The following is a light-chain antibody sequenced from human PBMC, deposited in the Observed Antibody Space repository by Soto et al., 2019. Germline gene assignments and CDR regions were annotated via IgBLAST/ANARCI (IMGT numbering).Light chain of an antibody. V-gene: IGKV3-11*01. Sequence: EIVLTQSPATLSLSPGERATLSCRASQSVSSYLAWYQQKPGQAPRLLIYDASNRATGIPARFSGSGSGTDFTLTISSVQPEDFATYFCQQSYMDPITFGQGTQLEI. CDR2: DAS. J-gene: IGKJ5*01. CDR1: QSVSSY. CDR3: QQSYMDPIT.